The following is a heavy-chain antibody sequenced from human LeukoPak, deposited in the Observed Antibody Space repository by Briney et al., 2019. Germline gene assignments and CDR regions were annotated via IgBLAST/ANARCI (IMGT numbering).Heavy chain of an antibody. Sequence: PSETLSLTCAVSGGSFSGYYWSWIRQPPGKGLEWIGEINHSGSTNYNPSLRSRVTVSVHTSKNQLSLKLSSVTAPDTAVYYCARQWLVSPLFDYWGQGTLVTVSS. CDR3: ARQWLVSPLFDY. V-gene: IGHV4-34*01. CDR2: INHSGST. CDR1: GGSFSGYY. D-gene: IGHD6-19*01. J-gene: IGHJ4*02.